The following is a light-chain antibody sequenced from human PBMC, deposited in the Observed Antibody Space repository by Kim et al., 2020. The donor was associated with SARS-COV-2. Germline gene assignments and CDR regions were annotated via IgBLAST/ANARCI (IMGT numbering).Light chain of an antibody. CDR3: ATWDSSLSAVV. Sequence: QSVLTQPPSVSAAPGQKVTISCSGSSSNIGNNRVSWYQQVPGAAPQMVIWDTDKRRAGIPDRFSGSKSGTSATLGIAGLQTGDEADYYCATWDSSLSAVVFGGGTQLTVL. V-gene: IGLV1-51*01. CDR1: SSNIGNNR. J-gene: IGLJ2*01. CDR2: DTD.